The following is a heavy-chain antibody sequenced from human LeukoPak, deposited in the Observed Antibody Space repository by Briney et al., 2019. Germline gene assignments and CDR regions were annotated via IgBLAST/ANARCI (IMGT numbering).Heavy chain of an antibody. V-gene: IGHV3-7*01. Sequence: GGSLRLSCAASGFTFSSYLMSWVRPAPGKGLEWVANIKQDGSEKYYVDSVKGRFTISRDNAKNSLYLQMNRLRAEDTAVYYCASNRMGGDCHRYWGQGTLVTVSS. J-gene: IGHJ4*02. CDR1: GFTFSSYL. CDR3: ASNRMGGDCHRY. D-gene: IGHD2-21*02. CDR2: IKQDGSEK.